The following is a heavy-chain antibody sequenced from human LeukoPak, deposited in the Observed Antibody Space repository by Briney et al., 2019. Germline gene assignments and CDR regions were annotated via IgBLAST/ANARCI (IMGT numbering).Heavy chain of an antibody. J-gene: IGHJ3*02. CDR3: AKSLFTSATGTGRAFHI. D-gene: IGHD1-1*01. CDR1: GLTFSAYP. V-gene: IGHV3-23*01. Sequence: GGSLRLSCVVSGLTFSAYPMGWVRQAPGKGLQWLSGISASGDVTFHADRVKGRFAISRDNSKNTLYLQMTGLRAGDTAEYYCAKSLFTSATGTGRAFHIWGQGTMVTVSS. CDR2: ISASGDVT.